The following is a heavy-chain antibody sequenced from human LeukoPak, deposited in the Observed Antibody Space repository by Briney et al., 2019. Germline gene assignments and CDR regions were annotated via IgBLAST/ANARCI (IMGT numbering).Heavy chain of an antibody. Sequence: SETLSLTCTVSGGSISSYYWSWIRQPPGKGLEWIGYIYYSGSTNYNPSLKSRVTISADTSKNQFSLKLSSVTAADTAVYYCARAVAYGDYAIDYWGQGTLVTVSS. J-gene: IGHJ4*02. V-gene: IGHV4-59*01. CDR1: GGSISSYY. CDR3: ARAVAYGDYAIDY. CDR2: IYYSGST. D-gene: IGHD4-17*01.